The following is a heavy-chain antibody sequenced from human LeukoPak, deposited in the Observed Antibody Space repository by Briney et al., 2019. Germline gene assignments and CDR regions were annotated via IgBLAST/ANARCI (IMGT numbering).Heavy chain of an antibody. CDR1: GYTFTSYA. Sequence: ASVKVSCKASGYTFTSYAMHWVRQAPGQRLEWMGWINAGNGNTKYSQEFQGRVTITRDTSASTAYMELSSLRSEDMAVYYCARDHLMWELSYYMDVWGKGTTVTISS. CDR3: ARDHLMWELSYYMDV. D-gene: IGHD1-26*01. CDR2: INAGNGNT. J-gene: IGHJ6*03. V-gene: IGHV1-3*03.